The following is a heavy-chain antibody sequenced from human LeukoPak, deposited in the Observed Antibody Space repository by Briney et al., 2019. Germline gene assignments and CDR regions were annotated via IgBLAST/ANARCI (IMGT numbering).Heavy chain of an antibody. V-gene: IGHV4-59*08. Sequence: SETLSLTCSVSGGSISSLYWSWIRQPPGKGLEWIGYIYYTGSTNYNPSLKSRVAMFVDMSKNQFSLRLSSVTAADTAVYYCARRIAARPRGYWFDPWGQGTLVTVSS. J-gene: IGHJ5*02. CDR2: IYYTGST. CDR1: GGSISSLY. D-gene: IGHD6-6*01. CDR3: ARRIAARPRGYWFDP.